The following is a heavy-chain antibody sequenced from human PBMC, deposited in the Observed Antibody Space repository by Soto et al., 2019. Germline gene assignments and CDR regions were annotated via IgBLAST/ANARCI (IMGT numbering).Heavy chain of an antibody. CDR1: GGSISSSSYY. CDR3: ASSSPGVVVAASYDAFDI. D-gene: IGHD2-15*01. CDR2: SYYSGST. V-gene: IGHV4-39*01. Sequence: QLQLQESGPGLVKPSETLSLTCTVSGGSISSSSYYWGWIRQAPGKGLEWIGSSYYSGSTYYNPSHKSRVTRSVDTSKNQFSQKLSSVTAADTAVYYCASSSPGVVVAASYDAFDIWGQGTMVTVSS. J-gene: IGHJ3*02.